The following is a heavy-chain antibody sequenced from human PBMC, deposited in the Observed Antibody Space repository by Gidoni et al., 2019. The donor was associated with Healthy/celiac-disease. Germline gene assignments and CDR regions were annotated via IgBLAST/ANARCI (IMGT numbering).Heavy chain of an antibody. CDR2: ISYDGSNK. V-gene: IGHV3-30*18. J-gene: IGHJ4*02. Sequence: QVQLVESGGGVVQPGRSLSLSCAACGFTVSSHGMHGVRQAPGKGLEWVAVISYDGSNKYYADSVKGRFTISRDNSKNTLCLQISSLRAEDTAVYYCAKGLLWFGELLSQMDYWGQGTLVTVSS. CDR1: GFTVSSHG. CDR3: AKGLLWFGELLSQMDY. D-gene: IGHD3-10*01.